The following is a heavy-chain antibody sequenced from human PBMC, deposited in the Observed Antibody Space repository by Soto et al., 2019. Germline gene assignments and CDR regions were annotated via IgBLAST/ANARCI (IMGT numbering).Heavy chain of an antibody. J-gene: IGHJ6*03. V-gene: IGHV4-39*01. CDR3: ARLGYSSSWTLYYYYYYMDV. D-gene: IGHD6-13*01. Sequence: PSETLSLTCTVSGGSISSSSYYWGWIRQPPGKGLEWIGSIYYSGSTYYNPSLKSRVTISVDTSKNQFSLKPSSVTAADTAVYYCARLGYSSSWTLYYYYYYMDVWGKGTTVTVSS. CDR1: GGSISSSSYY. CDR2: IYYSGST.